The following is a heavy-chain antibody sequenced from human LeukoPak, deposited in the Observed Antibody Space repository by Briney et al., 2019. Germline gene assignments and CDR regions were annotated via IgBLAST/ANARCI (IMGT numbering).Heavy chain of an antibody. CDR2: ISGSGGST. J-gene: IGHJ4*02. CDR1: GFTFSSYA. CDR3: VKGNGYRRPPDY. V-gene: IGHV3-23*01. Sequence: GGSLRLSXAASGFTFSSYAMSWVRQAPGKGLEWVSAISGSGGSTYYADSVKGRFTISRDNSKNTLYPQMNSLRAEDTAVYYCVKGNGYRRPPDYWGQGTLVTVSS. D-gene: IGHD5-18*01.